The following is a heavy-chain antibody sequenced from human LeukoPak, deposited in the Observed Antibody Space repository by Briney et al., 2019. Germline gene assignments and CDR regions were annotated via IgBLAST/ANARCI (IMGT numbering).Heavy chain of an antibody. V-gene: IGHV3-23*01. J-gene: IGHJ6*04. CDR1: GITFSNDA. CDR3: AKGDSSAYSPTDV. D-gene: IGHD3-22*01. CDR2: ISGSGGST. Sequence: PGGSLRLSCAASGITFSNDAIDWVRQAPGRGLEWVSAISGSGGSTYYAGSVKGRFTISRDNSKNTLYLQMNSLRADDTAVYYCAKGDSSAYSPTDVWGTGTTVTVSS.